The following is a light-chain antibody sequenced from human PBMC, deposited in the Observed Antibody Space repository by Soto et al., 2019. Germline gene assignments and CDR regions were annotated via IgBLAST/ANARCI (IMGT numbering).Light chain of an antibody. V-gene: IGKV2-28*01. CDR3: MQALETTLT. J-gene: IGKJ4*01. Sequence: DIVMTQSPLFLPVTPGEPASISCRSSQSLLHDNGLNFLNWYLQKPGQSPQPXISLGSSRASGVPDRFSGSASGRDFTLLISRVEAEDVGVFYCMQALETTLTFGGGTKVDIK. CDR1: QSLLHDNGLNF. CDR2: LGS.